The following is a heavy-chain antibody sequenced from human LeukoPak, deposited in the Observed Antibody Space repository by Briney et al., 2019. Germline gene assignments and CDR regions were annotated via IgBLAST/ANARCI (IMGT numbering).Heavy chain of an antibody. V-gene: IGHV3-48*03. CDR1: GFTFSTYE. J-gene: IGHJ4*02. Sequence: GGSLRLSCAASGFTFSTYEMNWVRQAPGKGLEWLSYINNSGGTIYYADSVKGRFTISRDNARNSLYLQMNSLRAEDTAVYYCATKHDYWGQGTLVTVSS. CDR2: INNSGGTI. CDR3: ATKHDY.